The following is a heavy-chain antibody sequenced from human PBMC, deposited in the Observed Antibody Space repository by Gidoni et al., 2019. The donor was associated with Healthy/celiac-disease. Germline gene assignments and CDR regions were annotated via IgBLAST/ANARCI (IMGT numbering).Heavy chain of an antibody. CDR1: GYAVPSYG. D-gene: IGHD6-6*01. J-gene: IGHJ5*02. Sequence: QVQLVQSGAEEKKPGASVKVSCKASGYAVPSYGISWVRQAPGPGLEWMGWITAYNGNTNYAQPLRGRVTITTDTSTRPASMALRSLRSDDPAVYYCARAIAARPRWFDPWGQGTLVTVSS. CDR2: ITAYNGNT. V-gene: IGHV1-18*01. CDR3: ARAIAARPRWFDP.